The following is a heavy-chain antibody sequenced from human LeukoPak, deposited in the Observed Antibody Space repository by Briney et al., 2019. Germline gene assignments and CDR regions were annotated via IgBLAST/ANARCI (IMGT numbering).Heavy chain of an antibody. CDR2: MDPNTGNT. Sequence: GASVKVSCKASGYTFTNYDINCVRQAPGDGLEWVGWMDPNTGNTGYALKFQGRVTITRNTSISTAYLELSSLRSEDTAVYYCAAHRHYSSGWFDYWGQGTLVTVSS. V-gene: IGHV1-8*03. CDR3: AAHRHYSSGWFDY. J-gene: IGHJ4*02. CDR1: GYTFTNYD. D-gene: IGHD6-19*01.